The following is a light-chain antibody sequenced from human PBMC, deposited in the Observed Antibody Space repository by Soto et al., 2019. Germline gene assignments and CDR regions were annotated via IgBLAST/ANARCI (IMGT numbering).Light chain of an antibody. CDR3: SLYTTTSTYV. CDR2: EVT. V-gene: IGLV2-14*01. CDR1: SSDVGGYDY. J-gene: IGLJ1*01. Sequence: QSVLTQPASVSGSPGQSITISCTGTSSDVGGYDYVSWYQQHPGKAPKFMIYEVTNRPSGVSHRFSGSKSGNTASLTISGLQAEDEADYYCSLYTTTSTYVFGTGTKVTVL.